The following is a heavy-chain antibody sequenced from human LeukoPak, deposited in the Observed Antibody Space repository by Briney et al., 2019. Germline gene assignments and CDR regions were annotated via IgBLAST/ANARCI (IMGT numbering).Heavy chain of an antibody. D-gene: IGHD5-18*01. CDR1: GYTFTGYY. Sequence: GASVKVSCKASGYTFTGYYMHWVRQAPGQGLEWMGRIIPILGIANYAQKFQGRVTITADKSTSTAYMELSSLRSEDTAVYYCARAGYSYDFRANWFDPWGQGTLVTVSS. J-gene: IGHJ5*02. V-gene: IGHV1-69*04. CDR3: ARAGYSYDFRANWFDP. CDR2: IIPILGIA.